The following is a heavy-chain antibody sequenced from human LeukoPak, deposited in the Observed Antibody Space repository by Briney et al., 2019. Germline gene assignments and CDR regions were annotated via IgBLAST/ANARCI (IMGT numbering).Heavy chain of an antibody. CDR3: ARDGVGSRYDFWSGYYGDYFDY. Sequence: NPGGSLRLSCAASGFTFSSYSMNWVRQAPGKGLEWVSSISSSSSYIYYADSVKGRFTISRDNAKNSLYLQMNSLRAEDTAVYYCARDGVGSRYDFWSGYYGDYFDYWGQGTLVTVSS. CDR2: ISSSSSYI. J-gene: IGHJ4*02. D-gene: IGHD3-3*01. CDR1: GFTFSSYS. V-gene: IGHV3-21*01.